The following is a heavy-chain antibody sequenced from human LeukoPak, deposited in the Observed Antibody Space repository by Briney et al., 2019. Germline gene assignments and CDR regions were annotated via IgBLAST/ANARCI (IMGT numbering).Heavy chain of an antibody. Sequence: GGSLRLSCAASGFTFSNYWMTWVRQAPGKGREWVADIMKDGSIEDYADSMEGRFTISRDNAKNSLFLQMNSMRDEETAVYYCARGVGVSLIYCSRTRCYWFDPWGQGTLVTVSS. CDR2: IMKDGSIE. J-gene: IGHJ5*02. D-gene: IGHD2-2*01. CDR3: ARGVGVSLIYCSRTRCYWFDP. CDR1: GFTFSNYW. V-gene: IGHV3-7*01.